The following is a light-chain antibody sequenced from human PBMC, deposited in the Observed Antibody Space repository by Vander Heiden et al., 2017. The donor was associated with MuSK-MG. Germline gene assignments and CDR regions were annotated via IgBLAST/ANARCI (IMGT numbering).Light chain of an antibody. Sequence: DIQMTQSPFTLSASVGDRVTITCRASQSISIWLAWYQQKPGKVPKLLIYKASTLESGVPSRFSGSGSGTEFTLTISSLQPDDFAAYYCQQYHSYPLTFAGGTKVESK. V-gene: IGKV1-5*03. J-gene: IGKJ4*01. CDR2: KAS. CDR3: QQYHSYPLT. CDR1: QSISIW.